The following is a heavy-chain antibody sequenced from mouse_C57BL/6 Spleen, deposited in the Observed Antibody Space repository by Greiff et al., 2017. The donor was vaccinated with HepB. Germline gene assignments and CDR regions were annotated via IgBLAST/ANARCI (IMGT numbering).Heavy chain of an antibody. V-gene: IGHV1-59*01. CDR1: GYTFTSYW. CDR2: IDPSDSYT. Sequence: VQLQQPGAELVRPGTSVKLSCKASGYTFTSYWMHWVKQRPGQGLEWIGVIDPSDSYTNYNQKFKGKATLTVDTSSSTAYMQLSSLTSEDSAVYYGARRREGAYYSNYDAMDYWGQGTSVTVSS. CDR3: ARRREGAYYSNYDAMDY. D-gene: IGHD2-5*01. J-gene: IGHJ4*01.